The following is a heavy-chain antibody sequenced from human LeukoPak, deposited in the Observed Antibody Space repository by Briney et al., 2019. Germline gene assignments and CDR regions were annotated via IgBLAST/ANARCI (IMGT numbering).Heavy chain of an antibody. D-gene: IGHD6-13*01. CDR3: ARSPLAAAGRRMFDY. CDR2: INPNSGGT. V-gene: IGHV1-2*02. J-gene: IGHJ4*02. CDR1: GCTFTGYY. Sequence: ASVKVSCKASGCTFTGYYMHWVRQAPGQGLEWMGWINPNSGGTNYAQKFQGRVTMTRDTSISTAYMELSRLRSDDTAVYYCARSPLAAAGRRMFDYWGQGTLVTVSS.